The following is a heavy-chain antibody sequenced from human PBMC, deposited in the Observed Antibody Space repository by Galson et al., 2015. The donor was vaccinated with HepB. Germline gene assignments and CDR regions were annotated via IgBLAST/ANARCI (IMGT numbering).Heavy chain of an antibody. Sequence: PAGKGLEWIGRIYTSGSTNYNPSLKSRVTMSVDTSKNQFSLKLSSVTAADTAVYYCARGGVSKRGYDFDYWGQGTLVTVSS. D-gene: IGHD3-3*01. CDR2: IYTSGST. CDR3: ARGGVSKRGYDFDY. V-gene: IGHV4-4*07. J-gene: IGHJ4*02.